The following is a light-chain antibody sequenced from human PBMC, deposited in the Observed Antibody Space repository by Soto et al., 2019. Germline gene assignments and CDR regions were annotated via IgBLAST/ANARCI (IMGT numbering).Light chain of an antibody. CDR1: QSISRN. V-gene: IGKV1-39*01. CDR3: QQSHSTSYT. J-gene: IGKJ2*01. Sequence: DIQLTQSPSSLSPSVGDRITLSCRASQSISRNLNWYQQMPGKAPILLIYAARDLQSGVPGRFSGSGSGTEFNLTISSLQPEDLATYYCQQSHSTSYTFGQGTKLEI. CDR2: AAR.